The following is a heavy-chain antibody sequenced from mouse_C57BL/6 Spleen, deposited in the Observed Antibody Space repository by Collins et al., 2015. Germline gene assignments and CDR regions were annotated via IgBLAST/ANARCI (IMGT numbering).Heavy chain of an antibody. D-gene: IGHD1-1*01. CDR2: IDPSDSET. CDR3: AITTVVADYFDY. CDR1: GYTFTSYW. Sequence: QVQLQQPGAELVRPGSSVKLSCKASGYTFTSYWMHWVKQRPIQGLEWIGNIDPSDSETHYNQKFKDKATLTVDKSSSTAYMQLSSLTSEDSAVYYCAITTVVADYFDYWGQDTTLTVSS. V-gene: IGHV1-52*01. J-gene: IGHJ2*01.